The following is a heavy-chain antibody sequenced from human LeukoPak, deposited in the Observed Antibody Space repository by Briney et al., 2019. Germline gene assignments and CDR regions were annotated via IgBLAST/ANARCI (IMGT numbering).Heavy chain of an antibody. V-gene: IGHV1-24*01. D-gene: IGHD2-2*02. CDR3: ARGDPYCSAASCYNY. CDR1: GYTLTELS. J-gene: IGHJ4*02. Sequence: ASVKVSCKVSGYTLTELSMHWVRQAPGKGLEWMGGFDPEDGETIYAQKFQGRVTMTRDTSITTAYMELSSLRLEDTAVYYCARGDPYCSAASCYNYWGQGTLLTVSS. CDR2: FDPEDGET.